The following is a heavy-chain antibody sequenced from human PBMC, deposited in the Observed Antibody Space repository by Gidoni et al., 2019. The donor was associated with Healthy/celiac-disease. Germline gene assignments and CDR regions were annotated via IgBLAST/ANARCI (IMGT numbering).Heavy chain of an antibody. CDR3: ARDLEMATIGSGPGDFDY. CDR2: INPNSGGT. V-gene: IGHV1-2*02. J-gene: IGHJ4*02. Sequence: QVQLVQSGAEVKKPGASVKVSCKASGYTFTGYHMHWVRQAPGQGLEWMGWINPNSGGTNYAQKFQGRVTMTRDTSISTAYMELSRLRSDDTAVYYCARDLEMATIGSGPGDFDYWGQGTLVTVSS. D-gene: IGHD5-12*01. CDR1: GYTFTGYH.